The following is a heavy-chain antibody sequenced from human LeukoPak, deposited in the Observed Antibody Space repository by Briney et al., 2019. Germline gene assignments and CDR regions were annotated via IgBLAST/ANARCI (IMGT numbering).Heavy chain of an antibody. J-gene: IGHJ4*02. CDR2: INVGNGNT. D-gene: IGHD3-16*01. CDR3: ARDLGALGYFDY. V-gene: IGHV1-3*01. Sequence: ASVKVSCKASGYTFTSYGISWVRQAPGQGLEWMGWINVGNGNTKYSQKFQGRATITRDTSASTAYMEVSSLRSEDTAVYYCARDLGALGYFDYWGQGTLVTVSS. CDR1: GYTFTSYG.